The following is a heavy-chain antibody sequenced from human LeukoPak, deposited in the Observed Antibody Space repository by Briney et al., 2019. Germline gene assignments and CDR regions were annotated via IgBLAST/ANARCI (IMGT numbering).Heavy chain of an antibody. V-gene: IGHV4-59*08. D-gene: IGHD2-21*02. CDR3: ARHSPTYCGGDCYSPPIDY. J-gene: IGHJ4*02. Sequence: SSEGLSLTCTVSGGSISSYYWSWIRQPPGKGLEWIGYICYSGSTNYNPSLKSRVTISVETSKNQFSLKLSSVTAADTAVYYCARHSPTYCGGDCYSPPIDYWGQGTLVTVSS. CDR1: GGSISSYY. CDR2: ICYSGST.